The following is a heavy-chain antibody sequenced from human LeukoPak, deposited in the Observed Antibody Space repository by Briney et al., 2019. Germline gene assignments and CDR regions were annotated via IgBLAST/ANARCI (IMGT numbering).Heavy chain of an antibody. CDR1: GFTFSNYA. CDR2: ISGSGGSI. CDR3: ARRAGAYSHPYDY. Sequence: GGSLRLSCTASGFTFSNYAMSWVRQAPGEGLEWVSAISGSGGSIYYADSVKGRFTISRDNSKNTLYLQMNSLRAEDTAVYYCARRAGAYSHPYDYWGQGTLVTVSS. V-gene: IGHV3-23*01. D-gene: IGHD4/OR15-4a*01. J-gene: IGHJ4*02.